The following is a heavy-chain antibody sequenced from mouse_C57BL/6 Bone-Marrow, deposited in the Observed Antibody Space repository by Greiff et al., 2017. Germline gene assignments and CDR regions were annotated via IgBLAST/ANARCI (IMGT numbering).Heavy chain of an antibody. V-gene: IGHV1-75*01. Sequence: LQESGPELVKPGASVKISCKASGYTFTDYYINWVKQRPGQGLEWIGWIFPGSGSTYYNEKFKGKATLTVDKSSSTAYMLLSSLTSEDSAVYFCARVAVWFHYAMDYWGQGTSVTVSS. CDR2: IFPGSGST. CDR3: ARVAVWFHYAMDY. CDR1: GYTFTDYY. D-gene: IGHD2-10*02. J-gene: IGHJ4*01.